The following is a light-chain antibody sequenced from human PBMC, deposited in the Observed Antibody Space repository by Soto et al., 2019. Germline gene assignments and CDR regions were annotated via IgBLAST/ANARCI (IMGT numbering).Light chain of an antibody. J-gene: IGLJ1*01. V-gene: IGLV2-14*01. CDR1: SSDVGGYKY. Sequence: QSALTQPASASGSPGQSITISCTGTSSDVGGYKYVSWYQQHPDKAPKLIIYVVSNRPSGVSNRFSGSKSGNTASLTISGLRAEDEADYYCGSYTSSDTPYVFGTGTKLTVL. CDR3: GSYTSSDTPYV. CDR2: VVS.